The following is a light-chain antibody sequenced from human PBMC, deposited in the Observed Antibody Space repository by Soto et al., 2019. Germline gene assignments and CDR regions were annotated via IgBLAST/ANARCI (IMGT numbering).Light chain of an antibody. CDR1: QSVRSNF. V-gene: IGKV3-20*01. Sequence: EIVLTQSPGTLSLSPGYTATLSCRASQSVRSNFLAWYQHKPGQAPRLLIHDAYSRATGIPDRFSGSGSDRDFTLTISRLEPEYFAVYYCQQYAGSPRTFGQGTKLEIK. CDR3: QQYAGSPRT. CDR2: DAY. J-gene: IGKJ2*01.